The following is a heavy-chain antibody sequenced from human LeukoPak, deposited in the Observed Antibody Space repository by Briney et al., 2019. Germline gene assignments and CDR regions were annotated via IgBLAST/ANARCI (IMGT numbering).Heavy chain of an antibody. CDR2: IYYSGNT. J-gene: IGHJ4*02. D-gene: IGHD3-10*02. CDR1: GGSISPYY. V-gene: IGHV4-59*01. CDR3: ARSAGSTMFIDY. Sequence: SETLSLTCTVSGGSISPYYWSWIRQPPGKGLEWLGYIYYSGNTDYNPSLKSRVAISVDTSKNQFSLKLSSVTAADTAVYYCARSAGSTMFIDYWGQGALVTVSS.